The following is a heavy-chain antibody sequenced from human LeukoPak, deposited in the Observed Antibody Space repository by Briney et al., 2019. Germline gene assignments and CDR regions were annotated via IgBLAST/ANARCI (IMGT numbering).Heavy chain of an antibody. Sequence: AASVKVSCKASGYTFTGYYMHWVRQAPGQGLEWMGWINPNSGGTNYAQKFQGRVTMTRDTSISTAYMELSRLRSDDTAVYYCARGRTYYDFWSDKLKNWFDPWGQGTLVTVSS. V-gene: IGHV1-2*02. CDR3: ARGRTYYDFWSDKLKNWFDP. J-gene: IGHJ5*02. CDR2: INPNSGGT. D-gene: IGHD3-3*01. CDR1: GYTFTGYY.